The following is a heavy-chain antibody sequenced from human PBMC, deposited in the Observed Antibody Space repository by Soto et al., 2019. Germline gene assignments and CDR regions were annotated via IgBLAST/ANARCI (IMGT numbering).Heavy chain of an antibody. CDR1: GFTFSSYA. CDR3: AKPGGTLQGGAYFDY. D-gene: IGHD1-1*01. J-gene: IGHJ4*02. V-gene: IGHV3-23*01. Sequence: GGSLRLSCAASGFTFSSYAMSWVRQAPGKGLEWVSAISGSGGSTYYADSVKGRFTISRDNSKSTLYLQMNSLRAEDTAVYYCAKPGGTLQGGAYFDYWGQGTLVTVSS. CDR2: ISGSGGST.